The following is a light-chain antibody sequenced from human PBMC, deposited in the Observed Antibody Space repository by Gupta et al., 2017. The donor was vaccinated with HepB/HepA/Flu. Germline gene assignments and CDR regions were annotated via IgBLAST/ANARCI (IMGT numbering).Light chain of an antibody. V-gene: IGKV3-20*01. CDR3: QQDCSSFT. J-gene: IGKJ3*01. CDR2: GAC. CDR1: QSVSSDH. Sequence: EIVLTQSPGSLSLSPGERVTLSCKASQSVSSDHFAWYQQKTGQAPRLIIYGACNRATGITDSFSGSGDETDFTLTSSRREHEDFAVYYGQQDCSSFTFGQGTKVDIK.